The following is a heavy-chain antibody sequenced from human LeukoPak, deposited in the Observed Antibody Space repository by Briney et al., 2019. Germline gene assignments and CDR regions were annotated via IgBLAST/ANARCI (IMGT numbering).Heavy chain of an antibody. Sequence: PGGSLRLSCAASGFTFSSYGMHWVRQAPGKGLEWVAFIRYDGSNKYYADSVKGRFTISRDNSKNTLYLQMNSLRAEDTAVYYCAKEPYYYGSGSYYFFDYWGQGTLVTVSS. CDR3: AKEPYYYGSGSYYFFDY. CDR1: GFTFSSYG. V-gene: IGHV3-30*02. D-gene: IGHD3-10*01. J-gene: IGHJ4*02. CDR2: IRYDGSNK.